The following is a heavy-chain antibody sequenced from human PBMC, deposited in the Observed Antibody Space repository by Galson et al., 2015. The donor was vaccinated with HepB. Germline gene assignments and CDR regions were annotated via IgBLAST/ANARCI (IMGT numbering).Heavy chain of an antibody. CDR3: ARVKKEYYDFWSGYLHQYYYYYMDV. Sequence: SVKVSCKASGYTFTSYDINWVRQATGQGLEWMGWMNPNSGNTGYAQKFQGRVTMTRNTSISTAYMELSSLRSEDTAVYYCARVKKEYYDFWSGYLHQYYYYYMDVWGKGTTVTVSS. CDR1: GYTFTSYD. CDR2: MNPNSGNT. V-gene: IGHV1-8*01. D-gene: IGHD3-3*01. J-gene: IGHJ6*03.